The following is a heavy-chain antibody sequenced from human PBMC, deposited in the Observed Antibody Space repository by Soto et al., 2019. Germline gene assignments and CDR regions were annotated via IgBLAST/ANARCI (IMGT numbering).Heavy chain of an antibody. CDR1: GVSISNYY. J-gene: IGHJ4*02. CDR3: ARHRYSYGVYYFDY. V-gene: IGHV4-59*08. D-gene: IGHD5-18*01. CDR2: IYYSGST. Sequence: PSETLSLTCIVSGVSISNYYWSWIRQPPGKGLEWIGYIYYSGSTNYNPSLTSRVTISVDTSKYQFSLKLSSVTAADTAVYYCARHRYSYGVYYFDYWGQGTLVTVSS.